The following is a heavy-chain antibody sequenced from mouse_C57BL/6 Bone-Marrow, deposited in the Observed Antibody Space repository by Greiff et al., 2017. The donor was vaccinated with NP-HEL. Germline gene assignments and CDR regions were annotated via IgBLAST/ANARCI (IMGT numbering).Heavy chain of an antibody. V-gene: IGHV5-17*01. CDR1: GFTFSDYG. J-gene: IGHJ3*01. CDR2: ISSGSSTI. CDR3: ANDSGRFAY. Sequence: EVQLVESGGGLVKPGGSLKLSCAASGFTFSDYGMHWVRQAPEKGLEWVAYISSGSSTIYYADTVKGRFTISRDNAKNTLFLQMTSLRSEDTAMYYCANDSGRFAYWGQGTLVTVSA. D-gene: IGHD2-4*01.